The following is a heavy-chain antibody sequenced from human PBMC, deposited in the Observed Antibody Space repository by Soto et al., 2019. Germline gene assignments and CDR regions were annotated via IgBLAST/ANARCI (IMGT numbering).Heavy chain of an antibody. CDR1: GSTFTSYG. CDR3: ARGGAEYNWNDCWFDP. Sequence: ASVKVSCQASGSTFTSYGISWVRQAPGQGLEWMGWISAYNGNTNYAQKLQGRVTMTTDTSTSTAYMELRSLRSDDTAVYYCARGGAEYNWNDCWFDPWGQGTLVTVS. J-gene: IGHJ5*02. V-gene: IGHV1-18*01. D-gene: IGHD1-20*01. CDR2: ISAYNGNT.